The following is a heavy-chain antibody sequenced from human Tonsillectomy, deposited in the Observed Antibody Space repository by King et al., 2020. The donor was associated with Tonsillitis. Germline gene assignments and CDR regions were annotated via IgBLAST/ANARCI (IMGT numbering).Heavy chain of an antibody. J-gene: IGHJ6*02. V-gene: IGHV3-53*01. CDR1: GFTVSSNY. Sequence: VQLVESGGGLIQPGGSLRLSCASSGFTVSSNYMSWVRQDPGKVLEWGPIIYSSETTYYSDSVKDRFTISSDNYKNTLYLQMNSLRAEDTAVYYCARDRVAPAGTSFYYYGMDVWGQGTTVTVSS. D-gene: IGHD6-13*01. CDR2: IYSSETT. CDR3: ARDRVAPAGTSFYYYGMDV.